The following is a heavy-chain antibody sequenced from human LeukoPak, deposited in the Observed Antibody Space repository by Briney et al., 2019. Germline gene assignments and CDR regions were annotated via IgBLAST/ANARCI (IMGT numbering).Heavy chain of an antibody. V-gene: IGHV1-8*02. Sequence: ASVKVSCKASGYTFTGYYMHWVRQAPGQGLEWMGWMNPNSGNTGYAQKFQGRVTMTRNTSISTAYMELSSLRSEDTAVYYCARGPLFHRYGGNSRWFDPWGQGTLVTVSS. D-gene: IGHD4-17*01. J-gene: IGHJ5*02. CDR3: ARGPLFHRYGGNSRWFDP. CDR1: GYTFTGYY. CDR2: MNPNSGNT.